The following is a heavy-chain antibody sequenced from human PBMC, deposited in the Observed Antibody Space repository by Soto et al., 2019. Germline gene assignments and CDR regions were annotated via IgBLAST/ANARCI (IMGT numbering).Heavy chain of an antibody. D-gene: IGHD2-2*01. CDR2: INPSGGST. V-gene: IGHV1-46*03. CDR3: ARGSSRYCSSTSCYAGAFDI. CDR1: GYTFTSYY. J-gene: IGHJ3*02. Sequence: ASVKVSCKASGYTFTSYYMHWVRQAPGQGLEWMGIINPSGGSTSYAQKFQGRVTMTRDTSTSTVYMELSSLRSEDTAVYYCARGSSRYCSSTSCYAGAFDIWGQGTMVTVSS.